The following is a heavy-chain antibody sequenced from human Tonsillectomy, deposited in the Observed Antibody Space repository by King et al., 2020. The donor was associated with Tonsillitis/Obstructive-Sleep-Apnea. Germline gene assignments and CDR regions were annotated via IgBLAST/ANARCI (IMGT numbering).Heavy chain of an antibody. CDR1: GFSFSSYA. CDR3: ARDFEGYYGMDV. J-gene: IGHJ6*02. V-gene: IGHV3-30*04. CDR2: ISNDGSNK. Sequence: VQLVESGGGVVQPGRSLRLSCAASGFSFSSYALHWVRQAPGKGLEWVAVISNDGSNKYYAGSVKGRLTLSRDSSKNRLYLQMNSLRVEDTAVYYCARDFEGYYGMDVWGQGTTVIVSS.